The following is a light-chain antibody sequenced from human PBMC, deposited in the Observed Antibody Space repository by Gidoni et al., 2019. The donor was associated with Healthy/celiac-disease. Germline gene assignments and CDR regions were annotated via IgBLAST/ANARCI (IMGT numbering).Light chain of an antibody. CDR3: QQSYSTIT. V-gene: IGKV1-39*01. CDR1: QSISSY. CDR2: AAS. Sequence: DIQMTQSPSSLSASVGDRVTITCRASQSISSYLNWYQQKPGKAPKLLIYAASSLQSGVPSRFSGTLTISSLQPEDFATYYCQQSYSTITFGQGTRLEIK. J-gene: IGKJ5*01.